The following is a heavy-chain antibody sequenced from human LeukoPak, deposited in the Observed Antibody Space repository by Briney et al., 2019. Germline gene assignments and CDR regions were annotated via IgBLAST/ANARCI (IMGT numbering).Heavy chain of an antibody. Sequence: GGSLRLSCAASGFTFSSYWMSGVPQAPGKGLEGVANIKQDGSEKYYVDSVKGRFTISRDNAKNSLYLQMNSLRAEDTAVYYCARDRRPITMVRGVTFDYWGQGTLVTVSS. V-gene: IGHV3-7*01. CDR3: ARDRRPITMVRGVTFDY. CDR1: GFTFSSYW. CDR2: IKQDGSEK. J-gene: IGHJ4*02. D-gene: IGHD3-10*01.